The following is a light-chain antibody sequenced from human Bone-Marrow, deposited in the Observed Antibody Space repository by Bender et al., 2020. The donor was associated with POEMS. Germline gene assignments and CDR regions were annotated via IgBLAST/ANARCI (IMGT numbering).Light chain of an antibody. CDR2: DVS. CDR3: TSYTSGYTL. CDR1: SSDVGGYNH. V-gene: IGLV2-14*03. J-gene: IGLJ2*01. Sequence: QSALTQPASVSGSPGQSITISCTGSSSDVGGYNHVSWYQQYPGRAPKLMIYDVSSRPSGVSDRFSGSKSGNTASLTISGLQSEDEGDYYCTSYTSGYTLFGGGTKLTVL.